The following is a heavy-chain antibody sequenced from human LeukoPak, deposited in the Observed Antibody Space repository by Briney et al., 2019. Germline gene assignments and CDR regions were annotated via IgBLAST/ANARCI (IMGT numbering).Heavy chain of an antibody. V-gene: IGHV1-8*01. D-gene: IGHD5-12*01. Sequence: ASMTVSCKTSGYTFTSYDINWLRQATGQGPEWMGRVSPNSGDSDYAQKFQGRVTMTRDTSISTAYMELSSLTYEDTAVYYCASYNGYAKWGQGTLVTVSS. CDR1: GYTFTSYD. J-gene: IGHJ4*02. CDR3: ASYNGYAK. CDR2: VSPNSGDS.